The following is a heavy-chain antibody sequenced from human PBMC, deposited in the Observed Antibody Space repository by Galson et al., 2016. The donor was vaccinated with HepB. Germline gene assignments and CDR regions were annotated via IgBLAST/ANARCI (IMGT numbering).Heavy chain of an antibody. J-gene: IGHJ5*02. CDR3: ARRRLPYRDVPGGGQFDL. Sequence: SVKVSCKASGYTFISYGIHWVRQAPGQRLEWMGSINAGNGDTKSSQKFQGRVTIARDTSASTAFMELTGLSSEDTAVYHCARRRLPYRDVPGGGQFDLWGQGTLVTVSS. D-gene: IGHD2-15*01. CDR2: INAGNGDT. V-gene: IGHV1-3*01. CDR1: GYTFISYG.